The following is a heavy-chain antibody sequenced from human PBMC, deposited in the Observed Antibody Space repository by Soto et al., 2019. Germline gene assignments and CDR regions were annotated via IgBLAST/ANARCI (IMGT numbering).Heavy chain of an antibody. CDR3: ARDRHYYIFTGYFGYYGIDV. CDR1: GGSISSYD. CDR2: IYYSGST. D-gene: IGHD3-9*01. J-gene: IGHJ6*02. Sequence: PSETLSLTCTVPGGSISSYDWSWIRQPPGKGLEWIGYIYYSGSTNYNPPLKSRVTISVDTSKNQFSLKLSSVTAAVTAVYYGARDRHYYIFTGYFGYYGIDVWGQGTTVTVSS. V-gene: IGHV4-59*01.